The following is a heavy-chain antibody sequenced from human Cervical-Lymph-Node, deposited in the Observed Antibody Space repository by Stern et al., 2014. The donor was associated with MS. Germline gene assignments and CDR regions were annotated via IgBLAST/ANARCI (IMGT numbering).Heavy chain of an antibody. V-gene: IGHV1-8*01. Sequence: VQLVESGAEVKKPGASVKVSCKASGYTFTSYDINWVRQATGQGLAWMGWMNPNSGNTGYAQKFQGRVTMTRNTSISTAYMELSSMRSEDTAVYYCASSVGAESGGAFDIWGQGTMVTVSS. CDR1: GYTFTSYD. J-gene: IGHJ3*02. CDR2: MNPNSGNT. CDR3: ASSVGAESGGAFDI. D-gene: IGHD1-26*01.